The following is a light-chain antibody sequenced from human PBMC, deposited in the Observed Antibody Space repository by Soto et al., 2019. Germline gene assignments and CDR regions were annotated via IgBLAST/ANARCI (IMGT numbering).Light chain of an antibody. CDR1: SSDVGSYNR. V-gene: IGLV2-18*02. Sequence: QSVLTQPPSVSGSPGQAVTMSCTGTSSDVGSYNRVSWYQQAPGTAPKLMIYEVNNRPSGVPDRFSGSKSGNTASLTFSGLQAEDEADYYCSSYTSNSTYVFGPGTKATVL. CDR2: EVN. J-gene: IGLJ1*01. CDR3: SSYTSNSTYV.